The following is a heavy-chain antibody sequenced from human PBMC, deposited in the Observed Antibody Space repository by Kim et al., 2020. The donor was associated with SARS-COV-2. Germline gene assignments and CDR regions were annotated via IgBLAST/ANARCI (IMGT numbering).Heavy chain of an antibody. CDR1: GFTFSTYG. CDR3: AKSRDGHYHSLI. Sequence: GGSLRLSCAASGFTFSTYGMHWVRQAPGKGLEWVAVILNDGDNTYYADSVKGRFTVSRDISNNMLYLQMNSLRAEDTAVYYCAKSRDGHYHSLIWGEGT. V-gene: IGHV3-33*06. J-gene: IGHJ4*02. D-gene: IGHD3-22*01. CDR2: ILNDGDNT.